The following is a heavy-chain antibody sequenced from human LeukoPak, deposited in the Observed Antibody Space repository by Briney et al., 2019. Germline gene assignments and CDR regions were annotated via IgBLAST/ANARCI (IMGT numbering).Heavy chain of an antibody. Sequence: SETLSLTCTVSGYSISSGYYWGWIRQPPGKGMECIAGIYHSGSTYYNPSLKSRVTISVDTSKNHFSLKLSSVTAADTAVYYCVRGRYYASGSTPFDYWGQGTLVTVSS. V-gene: IGHV4-38-2*02. J-gene: IGHJ4*02. CDR2: IYHSGST. CDR1: GYSISSGYY. CDR3: VRGRYYASGSTPFDY. D-gene: IGHD3-10*01.